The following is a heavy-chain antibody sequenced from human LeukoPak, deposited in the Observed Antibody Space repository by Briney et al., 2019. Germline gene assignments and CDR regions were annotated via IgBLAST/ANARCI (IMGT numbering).Heavy chain of an antibody. CDR1: GFTFSSYG. V-gene: IGHV3-30*18. J-gene: IGHJ4*02. CDR2: ISYDGSNK. CDR3: AKEGNSYGYSGYFDY. D-gene: IGHD5-18*01. Sequence: GGSLRLSCAASGFTFSSYGMHWVRQAPGKGLEWVAVISYDGSNKYYADSVKGRFTISRDNSKNTLYLQMNSLRAEDTAVYYCAKEGNSYGYSGYFDYWGQGTLVTVSS.